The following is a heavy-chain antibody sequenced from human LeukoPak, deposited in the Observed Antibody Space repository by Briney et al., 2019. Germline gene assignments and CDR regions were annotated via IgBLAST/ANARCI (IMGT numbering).Heavy chain of an antibody. CDR3: ARDRGYCSGGSCYTVD. J-gene: IGHJ4*02. CDR2: IIPILGIA. V-gene: IGHV1-69*04. D-gene: IGHD2-15*01. CDR1: GGTFSSYT. Sequence: GASVKVSCKASGGTFSSYTINWVRQAPGQGLEWMGRIIPILGIANYAQKFQGRVTITADKSTSTAYMELSSLRSEDTAVYYCARDRGYCSGGSCYTVDWGQGTLVTVSS.